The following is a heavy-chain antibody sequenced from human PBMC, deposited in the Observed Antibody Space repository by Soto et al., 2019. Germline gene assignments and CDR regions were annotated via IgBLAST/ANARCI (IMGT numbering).Heavy chain of an antibody. CDR1: GGSISSGGYY. V-gene: IGHV4-31*03. J-gene: IGHJ3*02. CDR2: IYYSGST. Sequence: SETLSLTCTVSGGSISSGGYYWSWIRQHPGKGLEWIGYIYYSGSTYYNPSLKSRVTISVDTSKNQFSLKLSSVTAADTAVYYCARAEDPGVDAFDIWGQGTMVTVSS. CDR3: ARAEDPGVDAFDI. D-gene: IGHD2-15*01.